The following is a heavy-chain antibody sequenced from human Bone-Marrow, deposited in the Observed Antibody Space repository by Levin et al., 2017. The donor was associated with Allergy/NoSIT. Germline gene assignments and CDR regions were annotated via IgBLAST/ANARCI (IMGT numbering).Heavy chain of an antibody. Sequence: PGESLKISCAVSGITFNNYTLTWVRQAPGKGLEWVSSINSNSAYIHYGDSVKGRFTISRDNSKKLLYLQMNSLRAEDTAIYYCASRLTAPGGLDVWGHGTTVTVSS. J-gene: IGHJ6*02. V-gene: IGHV3-21*04. CDR2: INSNSAYI. D-gene: IGHD5-18*01. CDR3: ASRLTAPGGLDV. CDR1: GITFNNYT.